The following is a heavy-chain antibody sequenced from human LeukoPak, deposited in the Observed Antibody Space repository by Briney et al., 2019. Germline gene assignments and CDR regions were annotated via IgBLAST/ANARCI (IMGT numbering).Heavy chain of an antibody. CDR1: GGSISSYY. J-gene: IGHJ6*02. D-gene: IGHD6-13*01. CDR3: ARGASSWYYYYYGMDV. Sequence: SETLSLTCIVSGGSISSYYWSWIRQPPGKGLEWMGYIYYSGSTNYNPSLKSRVTISVDTSKNQFSLKLSSVTAADTAVYYCARGASSWYYYYYGMDVWGQGTTVTVSS. V-gene: IGHV4-59*01. CDR2: IYYSGST.